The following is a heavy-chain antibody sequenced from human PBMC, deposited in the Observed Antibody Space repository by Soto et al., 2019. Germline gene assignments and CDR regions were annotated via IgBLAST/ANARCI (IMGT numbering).Heavy chain of an antibody. J-gene: IGHJ4*02. D-gene: IGHD2-15*01. Sequence: ASVKVSCKASGGTFSSYTISWVRQAPGQGLEWMGRIIPILGIANYAQKFQGRVTITADKYTSTAYMELSSLRSEDTAVYYCARDKSCSGGSCYPDHGKFDYWGQGTLVTVSS. CDR2: IIPILGIA. V-gene: IGHV1-69*04. CDR3: ARDKSCSGGSCYPDHGKFDY. CDR1: GGTFSSYT.